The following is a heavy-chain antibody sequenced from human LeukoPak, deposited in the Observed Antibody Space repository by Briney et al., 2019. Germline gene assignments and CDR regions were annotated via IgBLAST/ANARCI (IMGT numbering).Heavy chain of an antibody. V-gene: IGHV3-7*05. J-gene: IGHJ4*02. CDR1: GFTFRSFW. D-gene: IGHD3-10*01. CDR3: ARVTSTYYYGSGSLEDY. Sequence: GGSLRLSCAASGFTFRSFWMSWVRQAPGKGLEWVANIKQDGSEKHYVDSVKGRFTISRDSAKNSLYLQMNSLRAEDTAVYYCARVTSTYYYGSGSLEDYWGQGTLVTVSS. CDR2: IKQDGSEK.